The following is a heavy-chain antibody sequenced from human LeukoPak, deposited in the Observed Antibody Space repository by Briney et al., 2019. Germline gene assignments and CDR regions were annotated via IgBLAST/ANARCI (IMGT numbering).Heavy chain of an antibody. Sequence: GGSLRLSCAASGFTFSSYAMSWVRQAPGKGLEWVSGIGGSGAGTYYAVSVKGRFTISRDNSKNTLYLQMNSLRAEDTAVYYCATTLHSGYYDLYWGQGTLVTVSS. J-gene: IGHJ4*02. CDR1: GFTFSSYA. D-gene: IGHD3-22*01. V-gene: IGHV3-23*01. CDR2: IGGSGAGT. CDR3: ATTLHSGYYDLY.